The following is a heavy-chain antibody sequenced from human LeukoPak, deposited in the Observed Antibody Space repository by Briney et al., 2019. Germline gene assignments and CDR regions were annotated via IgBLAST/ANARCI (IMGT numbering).Heavy chain of an antibody. CDR1: GFTVSSNY. CDR3: ARDAATVTTRGVGDAFDI. J-gene: IGHJ3*02. D-gene: IGHD4-17*01. Sequence: GGSLGLSCAASGFTVSSNYMSWVRQAPGKGLEWVSVIYSGGSTYYADSVKGRFTISRDNSKNTLYLQMNSLRAEDTAVYYCARDAATVTTRGVGDAFDIWGQGTMVTVSS. V-gene: IGHV3-66*01. CDR2: IYSGGST.